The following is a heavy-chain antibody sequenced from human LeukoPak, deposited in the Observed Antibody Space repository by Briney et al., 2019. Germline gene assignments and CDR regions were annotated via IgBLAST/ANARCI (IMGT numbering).Heavy chain of an antibody. J-gene: IGHJ4*02. CDR3: ARDPGPNTAMATEADY. D-gene: IGHD5-18*01. CDR1: GGSISSYY. Sequence: PSETLSLTCTVSGGSISSYYWSWIRQPPGKVLEWIGYIYYSGSTNYNPSLKSRVTISVDTSKNQFSLKLSSVTAADTAVYYCARDPGPNTAMATEADYWGQGTLVTVSS. CDR2: IYYSGST. V-gene: IGHV4-59*12.